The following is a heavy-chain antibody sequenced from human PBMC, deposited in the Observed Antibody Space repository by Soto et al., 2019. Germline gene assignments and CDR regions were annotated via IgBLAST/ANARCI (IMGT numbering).Heavy chain of an antibody. CDR1: GGSISSYY. V-gene: IGHV4-34*01. D-gene: IGHD3-10*02. CDR3: ARARIVRGVITDYYYGMDV. Sequence: KPSETLSLTCTVSGGSISSYYWSWIRQPPGKGLEWIGEINHSGSTNHNPSLKSRVTISVDTSKNQFSLKLSSVTAADTAVYYCARARIVRGVITDYYYGMDVRGQGTTVTVSS. J-gene: IGHJ6*02. CDR2: INHSGST.